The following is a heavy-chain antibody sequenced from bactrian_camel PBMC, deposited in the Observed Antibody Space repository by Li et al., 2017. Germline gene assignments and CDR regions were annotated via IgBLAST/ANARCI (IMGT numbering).Heavy chain of an antibody. V-gene: IGHV3-2*01. CDR1: GITFSGYD. CDR3: ATGRLYTGSYYVRSY. J-gene: IGHJ4*01. D-gene: IGHD2*01. CDR2: IGVSDDA. Sequence: QVQLVESGGGLVQPGGSLRLSCAASGITFSGYDFYWVRQAPGKGLEWVSSIGVSDDAYYSHSVKGRFTISRDNAKNTVYLQMNALKSEDTALYYCATGRLYTGSYYVRSYWGQGTQVTVS.